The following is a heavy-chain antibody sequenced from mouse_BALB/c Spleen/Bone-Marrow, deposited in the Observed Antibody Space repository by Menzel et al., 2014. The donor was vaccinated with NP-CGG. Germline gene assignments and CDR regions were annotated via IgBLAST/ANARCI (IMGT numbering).Heavy chain of an antibody. CDR2: INPSTGYT. CDR1: GYTFTTYW. CDR3: ARDLDY. V-gene: IGHV1-7*01. J-gene: IGHJ2*01. Sequence: QVQLQQSGAELAKPGASVKMSCKASGYTFTTYWMHWVKQRPGQGLEWIGYINPSTGYTEYNQKFKDKATLTADKSSSTAYMQLIGLTFEDSAVYYCARDLDYWGQGTTLTVSS.